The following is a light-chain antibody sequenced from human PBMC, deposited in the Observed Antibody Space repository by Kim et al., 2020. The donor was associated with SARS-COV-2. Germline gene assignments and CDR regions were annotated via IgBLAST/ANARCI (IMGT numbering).Light chain of an antibody. CDR3: QKYNSVPWT. Sequence: DIQMTQSPSSLSAAVGDRVTITCRASQGISQSLAWYQQKAGKVPKLLIYAASTLHSGVPSRFSGSGSGTDFTLTISSLQPEDVATYYCQKYNSVPWTFGQGTKVDIK. J-gene: IGKJ1*01. V-gene: IGKV1-27*01. CDR2: AAS. CDR1: QGISQS.